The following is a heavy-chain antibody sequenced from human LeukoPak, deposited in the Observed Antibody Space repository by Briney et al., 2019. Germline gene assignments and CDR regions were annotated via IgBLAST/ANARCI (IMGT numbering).Heavy chain of an antibody. J-gene: IGHJ4*02. CDR2: INPNSGGT. CDR3: ARANSTVPAAMAVDY. D-gene: IGHD2-2*01. V-gene: IGHV1-2*02. Sequence: ASVKVSCKASGYTFTGYYMHWVRQAPGQGLEWMGWINPNSGGTNDAQKFQGRVTMTRDTSISTAYMELSKLRSDDTAVYYCARANSTVPAAMAVDYWGQGTLVTVSS. CDR1: GYTFTGYY.